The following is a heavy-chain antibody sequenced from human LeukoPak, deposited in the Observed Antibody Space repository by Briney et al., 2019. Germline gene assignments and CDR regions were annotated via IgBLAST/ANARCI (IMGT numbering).Heavy chain of an antibody. CDR1: GFTFSDYE. D-gene: IGHD1-26*01. V-gene: IGHV3-48*03. J-gene: IGHJ4*02. CDR2: ISSRGNTV. CDR3: AWVATYYFED. Sequence: GGSLRLSCAASGFTFSDYEMNWIRQTPGKGLEWISYISSRGNTVYYADSVKGRFTISRDNAKNSLFLQMNNLRVEDTGVYYCAWVATYYFEDWGQGILVTVSS.